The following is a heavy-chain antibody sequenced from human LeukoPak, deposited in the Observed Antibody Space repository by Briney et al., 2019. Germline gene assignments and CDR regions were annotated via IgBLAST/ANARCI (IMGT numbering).Heavy chain of an antibody. CDR1: GFTFSNYW. CDR2: IKQDGSEK. CDR3: ARIRNYYDSSGYFEHFDY. Sequence: GGSLRLSCAASGFTFSNYWMSWVRQAPGKGLEWVANIKQDGSEKYYVDSVKGRFTISRDNAKNSLYLQMNSLRAEDTAVYYCARIRNYYDSSGYFEHFDYWGQGTLVTVSS. V-gene: IGHV3-7*01. D-gene: IGHD3-22*01. J-gene: IGHJ4*02.